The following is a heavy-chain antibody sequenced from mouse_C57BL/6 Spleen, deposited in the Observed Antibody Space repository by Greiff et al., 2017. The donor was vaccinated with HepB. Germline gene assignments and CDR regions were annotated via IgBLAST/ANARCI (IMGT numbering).Heavy chain of an antibody. Sequence: EVQLQQSGPELVKPGASVKISCKASGYSFTGYYMNWVKQSPEKSLEWIGGINPSTGGTTYNQKFKAKATLTVDKSSSTAYMQLKSLTSEDSAVYYCARGISSYDGYYNYFDYWGQGTTLTVSS. D-gene: IGHD2-3*01. CDR3: ARGISSYDGYYNYFDY. J-gene: IGHJ2*01. CDR1: GYSFTGYY. CDR2: INPSTGGT. V-gene: IGHV1-42*01.